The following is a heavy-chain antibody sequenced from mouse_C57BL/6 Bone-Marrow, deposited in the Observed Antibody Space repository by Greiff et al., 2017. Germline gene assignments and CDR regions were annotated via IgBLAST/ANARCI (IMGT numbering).Heavy chain of an antibody. CDR3: TRITTVVEGYFDV. CDR2: IRNKANNHAT. Sequence: EVKLVESGGGLVQPGGSMKLSCAASGFTFSDAWMDWVRQSPEKGLEWVAEIRNKANNHATYYAESVKGRFTISRDDSKSSVYLQMNSLRAEDTGIYYCTRITTVVEGYFDVWGTGTTVTVSS. CDR1: GFTFSDAW. J-gene: IGHJ1*03. V-gene: IGHV6-6*01. D-gene: IGHD1-1*01.